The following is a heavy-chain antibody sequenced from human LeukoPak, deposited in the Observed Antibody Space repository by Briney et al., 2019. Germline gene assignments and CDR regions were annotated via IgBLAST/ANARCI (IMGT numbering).Heavy chain of an antibody. D-gene: IGHD1-26*01. V-gene: IGHV3-33*06. Sequence: PGGSLRLSCAASGFTFSNCGMYWVRQAPGKGLEWVAVIWYDGSNKYYADSVKGRFTISRDNSKNTLYLQMNSLRAEDTAVYYCAKSRIGFSGQADHWGQGTLVTVSS. J-gene: IGHJ4*02. CDR1: GFTFSNCG. CDR2: IWYDGSNK. CDR3: AKSRIGFSGQADH.